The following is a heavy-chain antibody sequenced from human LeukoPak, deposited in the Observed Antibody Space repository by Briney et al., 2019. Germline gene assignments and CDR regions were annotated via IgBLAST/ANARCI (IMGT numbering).Heavy chain of an antibody. Sequence: PGGSLRLSCAASGFTFSSYWMHWVRQTPGKGLVWVSRINSDGSSTSYADSVKGRFTISRDNAKNTLYLQMNSLRAEDTAVYYCARDLYSSSFSSSWYTMDYWGQGTPVTVSS. CDR2: INSDGSST. D-gene: IGHD6-13*01. CDR3: ARDLYSSSFSSSWYTMDY. CDR1: GFTFSSYW. V-gene: IGHV3-74*01. J-gene: IGHJ4*02.